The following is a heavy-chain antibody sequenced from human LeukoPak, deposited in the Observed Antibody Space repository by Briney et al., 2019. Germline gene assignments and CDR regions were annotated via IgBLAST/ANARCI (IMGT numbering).Heavy chain of an antibody. J-gene: IGHJ4*02. CDR2: ISDSGDT. Sequence: SETLSLTCTVSGVSISTTTYFWGWIRQPPGKGLEWIGSISDSGDTSYNSSLMSRVTVSVDTSKNQFSLKLSSVTAPDTAVYYCAGNRWFWGGFDYWGQGTLVTVSS. D-gene: IGHD3-10*01. CDR3: AGNRWFWGGFDY. V-gene: IGHV4-39*01. CDR1: GVSISTTTYF.